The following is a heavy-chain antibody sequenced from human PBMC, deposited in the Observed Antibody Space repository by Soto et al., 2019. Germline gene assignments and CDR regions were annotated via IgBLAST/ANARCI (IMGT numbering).Heavy chain of an antibody. CDR3: VEGWNDF. D-gene: IGHD1-1*01. Sequence: EVQVVESGGDLVEPGGSLRLPCETSGFMFSSAWISWVRQAPGKGLEWVARIKSKKDGGARDYAAPVNGRFSISRDDSKSTVYLQMNSLRAEDTALYYCVEGWNDFWGQGTLVTVSS. CDR1: GFMFSSAW. CDR2: IKSKKDGGAR. J-gene: IGHJ4*02. V-gene: IGHV3-15*01.